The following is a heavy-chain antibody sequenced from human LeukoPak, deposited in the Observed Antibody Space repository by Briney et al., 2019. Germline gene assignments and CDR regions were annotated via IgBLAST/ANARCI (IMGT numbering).Heavy chain of an antibody. J-gene: IGHJ6*02. V-gene: IGHV1-69*04. Sequence: SGKVSCKASGGTVISYAISWVRQAAGQGGEGMGRIIPILGIANYAQKFQGRVTITADKSTSTAYMELSSLRSEDTAVYYCASLDNTVTYYYYYGMDVWGQGTTVTVSS. CDR1: GGTVISYA. D-gene: IGHD4-11*01. CDR2: IIPILGIA. CDR3: ASLDNTVTYYYYYGMDV.